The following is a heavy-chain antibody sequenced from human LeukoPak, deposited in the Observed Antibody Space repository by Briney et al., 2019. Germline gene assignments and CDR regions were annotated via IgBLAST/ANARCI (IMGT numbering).Heavy chain of an antibody. Sequence: PSETLSLTCSVSGGSIGTSYWSWIRQPPGKGLEWIGRIYTSGSTNYNPSLKSRVTMSVDTSKNQFSLKLSSVTAADTAVYYCAREKLEDTFYYYIDVWGKGTTVTVSS. CDR2: IYTSGST. CDR1: GGSIGTSY. V-gene: IGHV4-4*07. D-gene: IGHD2-15*01. J-gene: IGHJ6*03. CDR3: AREKLEDTFYYYIDV.